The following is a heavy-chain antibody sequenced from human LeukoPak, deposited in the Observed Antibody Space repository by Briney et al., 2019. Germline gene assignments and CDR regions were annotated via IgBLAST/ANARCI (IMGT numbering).Heavy chain of an antibody. D-gene: IGHD6-13*01. CDR2: IRSKTYGGTT. CDR1: GFTFGNYA. V-gene: IGHV3-49*03. Sequence: GGSLRLSCTASGFTFGNYAMSWFRQAPGKGLEWVGFIRSKTYGGTTGYAASVKDTFTISRDDSKSVVYLQMNSLKTEDTAFYYCTRGVGQQLIPPDYWGQGTLVTVSS. CDR3: TRGVGQQLIPPDY. J-gene: IGHJ4*02.